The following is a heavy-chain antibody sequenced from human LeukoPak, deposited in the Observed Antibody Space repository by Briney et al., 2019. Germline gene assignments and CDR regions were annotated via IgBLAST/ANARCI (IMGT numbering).Heavy chain of an antibody. CDR1: GYTFTSYY. J-gene: IGHJ4*02. CDR2: INPSGGST. V-gene: IGHV1-46*01. CDR3: ARVPRMGYCSGGSCYDY. D-gene: IGHD2-15*01. Sequence: ASVKVSCKASGYTFTSYYMHWVRQAPGQGLEWMGIINPSGGSTSYAQKFQGRVTMTRDTSTSTVYMELSSQRSEDTAVYHCARVPRMGYCSGGSCYDYWGQGTLVTVSS.